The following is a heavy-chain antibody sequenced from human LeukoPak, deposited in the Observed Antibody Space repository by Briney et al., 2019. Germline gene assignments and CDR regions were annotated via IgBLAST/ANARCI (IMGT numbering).Heavy chain of an antibody. CDR1: GGSISSSSYY. D-gene: IGHD2-2*01. J-gene: IGHJ2*01. Sequence: SETLSLTCTVSGGSISSSSYYWGWIRQPPGKGLEWIGSIYYSGSTYYNSSLKSRVTISVDTSKNRFSLKLSSVTAADTAVYYCAAIVVPAAPYWYFDLWGRGTLVTVSS. V-gene: IGHV4-39*01. CDR3: AAIVVPAAPYWYFDL. CDR2: IYYSGST.